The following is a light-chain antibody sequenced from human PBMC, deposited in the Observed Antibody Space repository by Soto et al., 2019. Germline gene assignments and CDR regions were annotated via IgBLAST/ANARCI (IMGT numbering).Light chain of an antibody. CDR2: GAS. CDR3: QQYGGSPLWT. J-gene: IGKJ1*01. CDR1: QSVSNSY. V-gene: IGKV3-20*01. Sequence: EIVLTQSPGTLSLSPGERATLSCRASQSVSNSYLAWYQQKPGQPPSLLIYGASSRATGVPDGFSGSGSGTEFTLTISRLEPEDFAVYYCQQYGGSPLWTFGQGTKVEIQ.